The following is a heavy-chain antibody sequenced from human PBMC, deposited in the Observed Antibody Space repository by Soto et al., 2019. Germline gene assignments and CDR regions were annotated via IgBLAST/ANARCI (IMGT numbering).Heavy chain of an antibody. J-gene: IGHJ6*03. CDR1: GSTFSSTW. CDR3: VRDHYYHMDV. Sequence: GGSLRLSCAASGSTFSSTWMHWVRQAPGKGLVWVSMIKSDGISTSYADSVKGRFTISRDNAKNTLYLQMNSLRVEDTAVYYCVRDHYYHMDVWGKGTTVTVSS. CDR2: IKSDGIST. V-gene: IGHV3-74*01.